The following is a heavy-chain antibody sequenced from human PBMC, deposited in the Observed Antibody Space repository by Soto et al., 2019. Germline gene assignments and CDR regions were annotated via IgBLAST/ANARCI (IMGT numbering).Heavy chain of an antibody. J-gene: IGHJ4*02. CDR2: IIPIFGTA. Sequence: GPSVQVSCKASGGTFSRYAISWVRQAPGQGLEWMGGIIPIFGTANYAQKFQGRVTITADKSTSTAYMELSSLRSEDTAVYYCATDSAQGYDILTGSLDYWGQGTLVTVSS. V-gene: IGHV1-69*06. CDR3: ATDSAQGYDILTGSLDY. CDR1: GGTFSRYA. D-gene: IGHD3-9*01.